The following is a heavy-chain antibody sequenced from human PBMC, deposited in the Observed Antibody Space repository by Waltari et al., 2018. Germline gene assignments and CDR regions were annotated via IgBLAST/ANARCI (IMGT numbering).Heavy chain of an antibody. CDR1: GFTLSNYW. CDR2: IMTDGGEE. CDR3: ARDQWFGFDI. V-gene: IGHV3-7*01. D-gene: IGHD3-22*01. J-gene: IGHJ3*02. Sequence: EVQLVESGGGLVQPGGSLRLSCAASGFTLSNYWMSWVRQAPGKGLEGVANIMTDGGEEYYVDSVRGRFTISRDNAKNSLYLQMNSLRPEDTAVYYCARDQWFGFDIWGQGTMVTVSS.